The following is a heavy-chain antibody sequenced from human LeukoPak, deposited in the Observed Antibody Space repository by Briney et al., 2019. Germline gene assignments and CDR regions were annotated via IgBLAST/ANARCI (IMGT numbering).Heavy chain of an antibody. CDR1: GYSFTSYW. D-gene: IGHD3-22*01. CDR2: IYPGDPDT. J-gene: IGHJ5*02. Sequence: GESLKISCKGSGYSFTSYWIGWVRQMPGKGLEWMGSIYPGDPDTRYSPSFQGQVTISADKSISTAYLQWSSLKASDTAMYYCARLPYDSSGYSGWFDPWGQGTLVTVSS. CDR3: ARLPYDSSGYSGWFDP. V-gene: IGHV5-51*01.